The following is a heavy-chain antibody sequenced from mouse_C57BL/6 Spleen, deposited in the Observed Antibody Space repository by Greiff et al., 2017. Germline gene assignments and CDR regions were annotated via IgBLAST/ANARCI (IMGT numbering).Heavy chain of an antibody. J-gene: IGHJ2*01. Sequence: EVMLVESGGGLVQPGGSMKLSCVASGFTFSNYWMNWVRQSPEKGLEWVAQIRLKSDNYATHYAESVKGRFTISRDDSKSSVYLQMNNLRADDTGVYYCTGRDSKHFDYWGQGTTLTVSS. CDR3: TGRDSKHFDY. D-gene: IGHD2-5*01. CDR2: IRLKSDNYAT. V-gene: IGHV6-3*01. CDR1: GFTFSNYW.